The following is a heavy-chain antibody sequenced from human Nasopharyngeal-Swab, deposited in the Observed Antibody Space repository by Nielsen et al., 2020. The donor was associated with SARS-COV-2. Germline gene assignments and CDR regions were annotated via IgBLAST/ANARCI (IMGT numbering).Heavy chain of an antibody. D-gene: IGHD5-18*01. Sequence: GESLKISCAASGFTFSDYYMSWIRQAPGKGLEWVSYISSSGSTIYYADSVKGRFTISRDNAKNSLYLQMNSLRAEDTAVYYCARGGYSYGSSYGMDVWGQGTTVTVSS. CDR2: ISSSGSTI. V-gene: IGHV3-11*01. J-gene: IGHJ6*02. CDR3: ARGGYSYGSSYGMDV. CDR1: GFTFSDYY.